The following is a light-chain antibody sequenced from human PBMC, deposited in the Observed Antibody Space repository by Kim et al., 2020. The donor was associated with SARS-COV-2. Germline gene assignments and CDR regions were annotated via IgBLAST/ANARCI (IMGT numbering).Light chain of an antibody. Sequence: VPLPLCLKSGSSSSCYLPRWYPPAPGPAPRTLIFNQGPRSSGVPDRFSGSILGNKAALTITGAQADDESVYYCVLYVHSGVWVFGGGTQLTVL. J-gene: IGLJ3*02. CDR2: NQG. CDR1: SGSSSSCYL. CDR3: VLYVHSGVWV. V-gene: IGLV8-61*01.